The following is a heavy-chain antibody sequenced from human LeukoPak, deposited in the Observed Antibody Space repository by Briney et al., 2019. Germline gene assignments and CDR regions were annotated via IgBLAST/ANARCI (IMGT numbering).Heavy chain of an antibody. CDR3: ARDLEVTTNYYYYGMDV. V-gene: IGHV3-53*01. CDR2: IYTDGRT. J-gene: IGHJ6*02. D-gene: IGHD4-11*01. CDR1: GFIVSSYY. Sequence: GGSLRLSCAVSGFIVSSYYMSWVRQAPGKGLEWVSIIYTDGRTYYADSVKGRFTISRDNSKNTLDLQMNSLRAEDTAVYYCARDLEVTTNYYYYGMDVWGQGTTVTVSS.